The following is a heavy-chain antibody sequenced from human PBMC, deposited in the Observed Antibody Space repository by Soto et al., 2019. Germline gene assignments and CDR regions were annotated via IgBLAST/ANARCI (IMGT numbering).Heavy chain of an antibody. Sequence: GSGPTLVNPTQTLTLTCTFSGFSLSTSGVGVGWIRQPPGKALEWLALIYWDDDKRYSPSLKSRLTITKDTSKNQVVLTMTNMDPVDTATYYCAQAQIVATISVSFDYWGQGTLVTVSS. CDR3: AQAQIVATISVSFDY. D-gene: IGHD5-12*01. J-gene: IGHJ4*02. CDR2: IYWDDDK. V-gene: IGHV2-5*02. CDR1: GFSLSTSGVG.